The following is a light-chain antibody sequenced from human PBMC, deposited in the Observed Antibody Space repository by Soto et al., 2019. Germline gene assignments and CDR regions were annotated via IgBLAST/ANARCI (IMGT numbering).Light chain of an antibody. CDR2: GAS. J-gene: IGKJ2*01. CDR1: QSVSSSF. CDR3: QQYGSSPRT. V-gene: IGKV3-20*01. Sequence: EIVLTQSPGTLSLSPGERATLSCRASQSVSSSFLAWYQQQPGQAPRLLIYGASSRATGIPDRFSGSGSGTDFTLTISRLEPEDFAVYYCQQYGSSPRTFGQGPKLEIK.